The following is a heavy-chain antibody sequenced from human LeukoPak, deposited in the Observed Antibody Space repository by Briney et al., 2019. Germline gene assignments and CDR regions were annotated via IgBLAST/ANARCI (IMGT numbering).Heavy chain of an antibody. CDR3: ARGLRKPGTIAAAGRQFIHYYYYMDV. V-gene: IGHV4-34*01. D-gene: IGHD6-13*01. CDR1: GGSFSGYY. J-gene: IGHJ6*03. Sequence: SETLSLTCAVYGGSFSGYYWGWIRQPPGKGLEWIGSIYYSGSTYYNPSLKSRVTISVDTSKNQFSLKLSSVTAADTAVYYCARGLRKPGTIAAAGRQFIHYYYYMDVWGKGTTVTVSS. CDR2: IYYSGST.